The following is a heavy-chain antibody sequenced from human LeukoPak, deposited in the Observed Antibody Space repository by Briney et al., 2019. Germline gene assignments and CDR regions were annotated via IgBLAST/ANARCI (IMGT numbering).Heavy chain of an antibody. D-gene: IGHD3-3*01. J-gene: IGHJ6*02. CDR2: IIPIFGTA. V-gene: IGHV1-69*13. CDR3: ALRIMIFGVVIPYYYYGMDV. Sequence: SVKVSCKASGGTFSSYAISWVRQAPGQGLEWMGGIIPIFGTANYAQKFQGRVTITADESTSTAYMELSSLRSEDTAVYYCALRIMIFGVVIPYYYYGMDVRGQGTTVTVSS. CDR1: GGTFSSYA.